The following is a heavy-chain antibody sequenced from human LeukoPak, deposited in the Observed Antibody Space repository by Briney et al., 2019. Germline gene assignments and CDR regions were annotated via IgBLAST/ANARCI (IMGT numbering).Heavy chain of an antibody. CDR2: IWHDGLNQ. CDR1: GFKFSDFG. V-gene: IGHV3-33*03. Sequence: GGSLRLSCAASGFKFSDFGMQWVRQPPGKGLEWVAVIWHDGLNQFYAEAVKGRFSISRDNSQNTVYLQMNNVRIEDTARYYCLKGGPVTAGGPYFFDYWGQGTLVAVSS. J-gene: IGHJ4*02. D-gene: IGHD2-2*01. CDR3: LKGGPVTAGGPYFFDY.